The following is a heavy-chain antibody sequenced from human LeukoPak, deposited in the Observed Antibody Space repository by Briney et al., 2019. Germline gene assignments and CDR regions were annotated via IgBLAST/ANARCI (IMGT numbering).Heavy chain of an antibody. Sequence: SVKVSCKASGGTFSSYAISWVRQAPGQGLEWMGRIIPILGIANYAQKFQGRVTITADKSTRTAYMELSSLRSEDTVVYYCARAKLYGDLSNWGQGTLVTVSS. CDR1: GGTFSSYA. J-gene: IGHJ4*02. CDR3: ARAKLYGDLSN. V-gene: IGHV1-69*04. D-gene: IGHD4-17*01. CDR2: IIPILGIA.